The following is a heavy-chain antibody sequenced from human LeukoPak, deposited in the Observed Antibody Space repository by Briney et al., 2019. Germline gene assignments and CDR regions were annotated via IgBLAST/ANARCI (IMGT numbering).Heavy chain of an antibody. J-gene: IGHJ4*02. CDR3: ITDLG. V-gene: IGHV3-74*01. Sequence: GGSLRLSCATTGFTFTSYWMHWVRQVAGKGLVWLARVDHGGSGTNYADSVKGRFTISRDNAKSTVYLQMNSLRVEDTAVYYCITDLGWGQGTLVTVSS. D-gene: IGHD1-14*01. CDR2: VDHGGSGT. CDR1: GFTFTSYW.